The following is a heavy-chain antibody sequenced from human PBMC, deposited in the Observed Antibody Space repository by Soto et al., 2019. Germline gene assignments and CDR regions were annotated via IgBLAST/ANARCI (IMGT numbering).Heavy chain of an antibody. D-gene: IGHD3-10*01. J-gene: IGHJ4*02. V-gene: IGHV4-59*01. CDR2: IGYSGST. CDR1: GGSISSCY. CDR3: AGRIGAGFDY. Sequence: EALSLTCTVSGGSISSCYWSCIRQHPGMQLEGLGYIGYSGSTNYNPSLKNRVTISVDTCKIEVSLKLSSVTAADTAVYYFAGRIGAGFDYRGQGTLVTIAS.